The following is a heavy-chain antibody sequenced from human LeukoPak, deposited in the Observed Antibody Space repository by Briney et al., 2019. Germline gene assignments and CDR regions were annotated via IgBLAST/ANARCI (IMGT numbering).Heavy chain of an antibody. J-gene: IGHJ4*02. V-gene: IGHV1-2*02. Sequence: ASVKVSCKAAGYTFTGYYIHWVRQAPGQGLEWMGWINPNSGGTNYAQKFQGRVTMTRDTSISTAYMELSRLRSDDTAVYYCARGLRIMITFGGVIPSYFDYWGQGTLVTVSS. CDR3: ARGLRIMITFGGVIPSYFDY. CDR2: INPNSGGT. D-gene: IGHD3-16*02. CDR1: GYTFTGYY.